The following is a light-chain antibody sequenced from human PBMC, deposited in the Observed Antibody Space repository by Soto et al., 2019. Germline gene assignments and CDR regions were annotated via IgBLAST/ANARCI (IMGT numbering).Light chain of an antibody. CDR2: WAS. CDR1: QSLLYSSNNKNL. J-gene: IGKJ1*01. V-gene: IGKV4-1*01. Sequence: EIGMTQSPDSLAVSLGERATINCKSSQSLLYSSNNKNLLGWYQQKPGQPPKLLIYWASTRASGVPDRFTGSGSGTDFPLSISSLRAEDVAVYYCQQYYSTPTFGQGTKVEIK. CDR3: QQYYSTPT.